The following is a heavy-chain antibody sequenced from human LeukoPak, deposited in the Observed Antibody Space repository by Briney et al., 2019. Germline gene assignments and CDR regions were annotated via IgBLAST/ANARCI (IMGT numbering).Heavy chain of an antibody. CDR2: IYTSGST. D-gene: IGHD3-3*01. J-gene: IGHJ4*02. CDR1: GGSISSFY. Sequence: PSETLSLTCTVSGGSISSFYWSWIRQPAGKGLEWIGRIYTSGSTNYNPSLKSRVTMSVDTSKNQFSLKLSSVTAADTAVYYCASQAREDYDFWSGFMDYWGQGTLVTVSS. V-gene: IGHV4-4*07. CDR3: ASQAREDYDFWSGFMDY.